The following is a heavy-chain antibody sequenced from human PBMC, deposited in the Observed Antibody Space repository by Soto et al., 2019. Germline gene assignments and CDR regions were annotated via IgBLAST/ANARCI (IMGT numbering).Heavy chain of an antibody. Sequence: QVHLVQSGAEVKKPGASVKVSCKGSGYGFTTYGITWVRQAPGQGLEWMAWISAHNGNTNYAQQLQGRVTVTRDTSTSTAYMELRSLRSDDTAVYYCARGRYGDYGGQGALVTVSS. J-gene: IGHJ4*02. V-gene: IGHV1-18*01. CDR2: ISAHNGNT. D-gene: IGHD1-1*01. CDR3: ARGRYGDY. CDR1: GYGFTTYG.